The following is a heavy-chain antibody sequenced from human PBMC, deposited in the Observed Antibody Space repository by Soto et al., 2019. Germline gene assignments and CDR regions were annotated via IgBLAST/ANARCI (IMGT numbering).Heavy chain of an antibody. CDR1: GFTFSNSW. CDR3: IRSFLGNSDY. V-gene: IGHV3-74*01. CDR2: INTDGSIT. D-gene: IGHD3-3*02. J-gene: IGHJ4*02. Sequence: GGSLRLSCEASGFTFSNSWMHWVRQAPGQGLVWVSRINTDGSITTYAESVKGRFTISRDNAKSTLYLQLNSLRAEDTALYYCIRSFLGNSDYWGQGTLVTVSS.